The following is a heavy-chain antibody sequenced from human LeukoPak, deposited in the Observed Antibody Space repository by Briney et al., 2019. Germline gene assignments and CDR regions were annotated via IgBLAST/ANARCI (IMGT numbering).Heavy chain of an antibody. V-gene: IGHV3-23*01. CDR1: RFTFSSHA. D-gene: IGHD6-19*01. CDR2: ITPTGDDT. CDR3: AKEQRGIAVAGTDY. Sequence: GGSLRLSCAASRFTFSSHAMTWVRQAPGKGLEWVSGITPTGDDTYYADSVKGRFTISRDNSRNTLFLQMNSLRAEDTAVYYCAKEQRGIAVAGTDYWGQGTLVTVSS. J-gene: IGHJ4*02.